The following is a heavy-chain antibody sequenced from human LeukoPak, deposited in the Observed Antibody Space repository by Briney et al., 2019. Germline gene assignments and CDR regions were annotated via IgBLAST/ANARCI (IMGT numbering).Heavy chain of an antibody. CDR2: IYYSGAT. J-gene: IGHJ5*02. CDR3: ARDLLDYYDSSGYYDP. D-gene: IGHD3-22*01. CDR1: GGSISTYY. V-gene: IGHV4-59*01. Sequence: PSETLSLTCTVSGGSISTYYWNWIRQPPGKGLEWIGYIYYSGATNYNPSLKSRVTISVDTSKNQFSLKLSSVTAADTAVYYCARDLLDYYDSSGYYDPWGQGTLVTVSS.